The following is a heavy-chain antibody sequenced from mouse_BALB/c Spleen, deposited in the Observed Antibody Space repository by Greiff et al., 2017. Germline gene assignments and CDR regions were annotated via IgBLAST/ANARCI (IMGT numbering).Heavy chain of an antibody. CDR3: AREGDYGNWFAY. D-gene: IGHD2-1*01. CDR2: ISSGSSTI. CDR1: GFTFSSFG. V-gene: IGHV5-17*02. Sequence: EVHLVESGGGLVQPGGSRKLSCAASGFTFSSFGMHWVRQAPEKGLEWVAYISSGSSTIYYADTVKGRFTISRDNPKNTLFLQMTSLRSEDTAMYYCAREGDYGNWFAYWGQGTLVTVSA. J-gene: IGHJ3*01.